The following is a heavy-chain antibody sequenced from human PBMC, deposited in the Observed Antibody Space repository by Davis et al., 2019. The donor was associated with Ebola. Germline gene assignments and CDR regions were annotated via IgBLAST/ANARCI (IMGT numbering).Heavy chain of an antibody. CDR2: ISGSGGST. CDR3: TTRWITMIVVVEY. Sequence: GESLKISCAASGFTFSSYAMNWVRQAPGKGLEWVSAISGSGGSTYYADSVKGRFTISRDNSKNTLYLQMNSLKTEDTAVYYCTTRWITMIVVVEYWGQGTLVTVSS. D-gene: IGHD3-22*01. V-gene: IGHV3-23*01. CDR1: GFTFSSYA. J-gene: IGHJ4*02.